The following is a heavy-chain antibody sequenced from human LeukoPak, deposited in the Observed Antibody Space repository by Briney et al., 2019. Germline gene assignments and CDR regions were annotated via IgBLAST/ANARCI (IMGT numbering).Heavy chain of an antibody. V-gene: IGHV1-69*06. Sequence: SVKVSCKASGGTFSSDAISWVRQAPGQGLEWMGGIIPIFGTANYAQKFQGRVTITADKSTSTAYMELSSLRSEDTAVYYCARENCSSTSCWFDPWGQGTLVTVSS. D-gene: IGHD2-2*01. CDR3: ARENCSSTSCWFDP. CDR2: IIPIFGTA. J-gene: IGHJ5*02. CDR1: GGTFSSDA.